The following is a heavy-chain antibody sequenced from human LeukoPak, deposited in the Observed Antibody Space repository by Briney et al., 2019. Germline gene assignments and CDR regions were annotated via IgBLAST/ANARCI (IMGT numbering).Heavy chain of an antibody. D-gene: IGHD3-10*01. CDR3: ARCAGVRGVIPGLPFDY. J-gene: IGHJ4*02. Sequence: PGGSLRLSCAASGFTFDSYIMSWVRQAPGKGLEWVSAISGSGGSTYYADSVKGRFTISRDNSKNTLYLQMNSLRAEDTAVYYCARCAGVRGVIPGLPFDYWGQGTLVTVSS. CDR1: GFTFDSYI. CDR2: ISGSGGST. V-gene: IGHV3-23*01.